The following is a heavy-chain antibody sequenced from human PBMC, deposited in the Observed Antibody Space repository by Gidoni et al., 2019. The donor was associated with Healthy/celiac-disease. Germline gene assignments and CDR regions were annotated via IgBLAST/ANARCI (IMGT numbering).Heavy chain of an antibody. J-gene: IGHJ4*02. V-gene: IGHV3-7*01. D-gene: IGHD3-3*01. CDR2: IKQDGSEK. Sequence: EVQLVESGGGLVQPGGSLRLSCAASGFTFSSYWMSWVRQAPGKGLEWVANIKQDGSEKYYVDSVKGRFTISRDNAKNSLYLQMNSLRAEDTAVYYCARTYDFWSGYLPHYFDYWGQGTLVTVSS. CDR1: GFTFSSYW. CDR3: ARTYDFWSGYLPHYFDY.